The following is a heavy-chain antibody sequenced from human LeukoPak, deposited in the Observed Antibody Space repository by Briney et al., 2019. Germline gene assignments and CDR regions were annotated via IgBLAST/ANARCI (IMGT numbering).Heavy chain of an antibody. CDR2: IKSKPDGGTT. Sequence: PGGSLRLSCAASGFSFNHVWMSWVRQAPGKGLEWVGHIKSKPDGGTTECAAPVKGRFTISRDDSKNTLYLQMNSLRTEDTAVYYCTSSGATGFYAFDYWGQGTLVTVSS. CDR3: TSSGATGFYAFDY. D-gene: IGHD2/OR15-2a*01. CDR1: GFSFNHVW. V-gene: IGHV3-15*01. J-gene: IGHJ4*02.